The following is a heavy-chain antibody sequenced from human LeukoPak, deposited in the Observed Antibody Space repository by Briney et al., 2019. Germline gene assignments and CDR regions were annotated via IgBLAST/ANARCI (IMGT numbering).Heavy chain of an antibody. D-gene: IGHD2-15*01. CDR3: ARELPRWYFDY. J-gene: IGHJ4*02. CDR1: GYTSTDYY. V-gene: IGHV1-2*02. Sequence: ASVKVSCKASGYTSTDYYMHWVRQAPGQGLEWMGWINPNSGGTNYAQKFQGRVTMTRDTSISTAYMELSRLRSDDTAVYYCARELPRWYFDYWGQGTLVTVSS. CDR2: INPNSGGT.